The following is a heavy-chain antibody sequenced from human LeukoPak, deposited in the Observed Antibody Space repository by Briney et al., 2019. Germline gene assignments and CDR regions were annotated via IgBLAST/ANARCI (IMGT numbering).Heavy chain of an antibody. J-gene: IGHJ4*02. CDR3: ARDQYDTWSRRGNFDS. V-gene: IGHV3-7*03. Sequence: GSLRLSCVASGFSFGKYWMSWVRQAPGMGLEWVANIKLDGSEKNYVDSVKGRFTISRDNTKNSLYLQMNSLRVEDTAVFYCARDQYDTWSRRGNFDSWGQGALVIVSS. CDR1: GFSFGKYW. CDR2: IKLDGSEK. D-gene: IGHD3-3*01.